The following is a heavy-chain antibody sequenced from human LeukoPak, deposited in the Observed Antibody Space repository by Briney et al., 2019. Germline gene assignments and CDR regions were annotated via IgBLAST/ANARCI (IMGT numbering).Heavy chain of an antibody. CDR1: GFTFSSYA. V-gene: IGHV3-30-3*01. CDR2: ISYDGSNK. Sequence: EGSLRLSCAASGFTFSSYAMHWVRQAPGKGLEWVAVISYDGSNKYYADSVKGRFTISRDNPKNTLYLQMNSLRAEDTAVYYCARDLDDILTSLYYYGMDVWGQGTTVTVSS. D-gene: IGHD3-9*01. J-gene: IGHJ6*02. CDR3: ARDLDDILTSLYYYGMDV.